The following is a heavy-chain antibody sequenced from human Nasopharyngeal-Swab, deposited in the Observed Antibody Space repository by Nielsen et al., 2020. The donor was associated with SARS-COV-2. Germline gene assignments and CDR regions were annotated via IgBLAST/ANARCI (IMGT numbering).Heavy chain of an antibody. CDR2: ISYTGST. J-gene: IGHJ6*02. D-gene: IGHD6-19*01. CDR1: GASISSDY. V-gene: IGHV4-59*01. CDR3: ARDTTGWFQSGMDV. Sequence: SETLSLTCTVSGASISSDYWTWIRQPPGKTLEWIGHISYTGSTSYNPSLRSRVTISLDRSKNQISLNLSSVTAADTAVYYCARDTTGWFQSGMDVWGLGTTVIASS.